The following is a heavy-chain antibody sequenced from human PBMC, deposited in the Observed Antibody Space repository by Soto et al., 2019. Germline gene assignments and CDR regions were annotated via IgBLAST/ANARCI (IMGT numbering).Heavy chain of an antibody. V-gene: IGHV3-23*01. CDR3: ARGGRYTYGYGYYSYGMDV. CDR2: ISGTGSRT. J-gene: IGHJ6*02. CDR1: GFSFGDYA. D-gene: IGHD5-18*01. Sequence: GGSLRLSCAASGFSFGDYAMSWVRQAPGKGLEWVSGISGTGSRTSYADSVRGRFTISRDNVSNTLSLQMDSLRAEDTAVYYCARGGRYTYGYGYYSYGMDVWGQGTTVTVSS.